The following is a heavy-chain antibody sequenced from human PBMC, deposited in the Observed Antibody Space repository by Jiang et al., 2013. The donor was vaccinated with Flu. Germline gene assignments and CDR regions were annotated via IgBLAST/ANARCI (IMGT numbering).Heavy chain of an antibody. CDR1: GDSIGSYY. Sequence: KPSETLSLTCSVSGDSIGSYYWTWIRQFPEKGLEWIGYMFHTGSTNYNPSLQSRVTISVDTSKSQFFLKLSSVTAADTAVYYCARTRSPFYYYTAYAYQWYFDLWGRGTLVTVSS. CDR3: ARTRSPFYYYTAYAYQWYFDL. D-gene: IGHD3-16*01. CDR2: MFHTGST. J-gene: IGHJ2*01. V-gene: IGHV4-59*13.